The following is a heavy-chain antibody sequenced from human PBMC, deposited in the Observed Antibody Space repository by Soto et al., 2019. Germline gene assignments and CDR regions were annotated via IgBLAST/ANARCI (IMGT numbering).Heavy chain of an antibody. Sequence: QVQLVQSGAEVKEPGASMKVSCKASGYTFTSDDINWVRQAPGQGLEWMGWMNPNSGNTGYAQKFQGRLTMTRNTSISTDYMELSSLRFEDTALYYCARAPATYFYYYYMDVWGKGTAVTVSS. J-gene: IGHJ6*03. CDR1: GYTFTSDD. V-gene: IGHV1-8*01. D-gene: IGHD2-2*01. CDR2: MNPNSGNT. CDR3: ARAPATYFYYYYMDV.